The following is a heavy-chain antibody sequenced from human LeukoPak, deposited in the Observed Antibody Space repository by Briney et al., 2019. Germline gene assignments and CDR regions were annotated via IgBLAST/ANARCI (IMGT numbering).Heavy chain of an antibody. J-gene: IGHJ4*02. V-gene: IGHV1-24*01. CDR2: FDPEDGET. CDR3: ARPPENSGYERGLGY. Sequence: ASVKVSCKVSGYTLTELSMHWVRQAPGKWLEWMGGFDPEDGETIYAQKFQGRVTMTEDTSTDTAYMELSSLRSEDTAVYYCARPPENSGYERGLGYWGQGTLVTVSS. D-gene: IGHD5-12*01. CDR1: GYTLTELS.